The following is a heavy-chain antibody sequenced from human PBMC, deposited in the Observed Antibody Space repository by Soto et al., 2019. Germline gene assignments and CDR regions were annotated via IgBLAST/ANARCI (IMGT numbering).Heavy chain of an antibody. D-gene: IGHD5-18*01. Sequence: PSETLSLTCTVSGGSISSGGYYWSWIRQHPGKGLEWIGYIYYSGSTYYNPSLKSRITINPDTSKNQFSLQLTSVTPEDTAVYYCARESNAAMVNWFDPWGQGTTVTVSS. V-gene: IGHV4-31*03. CDR3: ARESNAAMVNWFDP. CDR1: GGSISSGGYY. J-gene: IGHJ5*01. CDR2: IYYSGST.